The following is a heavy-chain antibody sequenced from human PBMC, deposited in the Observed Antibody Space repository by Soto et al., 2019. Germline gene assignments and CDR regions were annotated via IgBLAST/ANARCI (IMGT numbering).Heavy chain of an antibody. D-gene: IGHD6-19*01. CDR3: ARDTNSSGWSHYGY. V-gene: IGHV1-18*01. CDR1: GYTFTSYG. Sequence: ASVKVSCKASGYTFTSYGISWVRQAPGQGLEWRGWISAYNGNTNYAQKLQGSVTMTTDTSTRTAYMELRSLRSDDTAVYYCARDTNSSGWSHYGYWGQGTLVTVSS. CDR2: ISAYNGNT. J-gene: IGHJ4*02.